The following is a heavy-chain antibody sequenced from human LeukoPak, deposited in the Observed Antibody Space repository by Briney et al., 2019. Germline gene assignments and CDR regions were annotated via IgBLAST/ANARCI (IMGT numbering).Heavy chain of an antibody. CDR1: GFIFSTYG. CDR2: IRNDGSDK. V-gene: IGHV3-30*02. J-gene: IGHJ4*02. CDR3: AKDRAFGQFLWGNDY. Sequence: GGSLRLSCAASGFIFSTYGMHWVRQAPGKGLEWVAFIRNDGSDKYYAVSVKGRFTISRDNSKNTLYLQMNSLRAEDTALYYCAKDRAFGQFLWGNDYWGRGTLVTVSS. D-gene: IGHD3-10*01.